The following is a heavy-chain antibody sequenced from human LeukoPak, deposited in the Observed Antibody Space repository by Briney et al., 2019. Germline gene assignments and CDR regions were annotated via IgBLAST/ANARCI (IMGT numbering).Heavy chain of an antibody. Sequence: SVTVSCKASGGTFSSYAISWVRQTPGQGLEWMGGIIPIFGTANYAQKFQGRVTITADESTSTAYMELSSLRSEDTAVYYCARSRYYYDSSGLPNNYGMDVWGQGTTVTVSS. V-gene: IGHV1-69*13. J-gene: IGHJ6*02. CDR3: ARSRYYYDSSGLPNNYGMDV. D-gene: IGHD3-22*01. CDR1: GGTFSSYA. CDR2: IIPIFGTA.